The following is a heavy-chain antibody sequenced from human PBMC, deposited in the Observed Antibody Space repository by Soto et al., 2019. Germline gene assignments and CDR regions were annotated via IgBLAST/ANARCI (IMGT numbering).Heavy chain of an antibody. D-gene: IGHD6-6*01. Sequence: QVQLQQWGAGLLKPSETLSLTCAVYGGSFSGYYWSWIRQPPGKGLEWIGEINHSGRTNYNPSLKRRVTISVDTSKNQFSLKRGSVTAADTAVYYCSRLTSIAAPWGQGTLVTVSS. CDR1: GGSFSGYY. V-gene: IGHV4-34*01. CDR3: SRLTSIAAP. CDR2: INHSGRT. J-gene: IGHJ5*02.